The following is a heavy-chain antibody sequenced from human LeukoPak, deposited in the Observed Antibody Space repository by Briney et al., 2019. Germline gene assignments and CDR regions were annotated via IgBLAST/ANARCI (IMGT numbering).Heavy chain of an antibody. Sequence: PSETLSLTCTVSGDSIDSYYWSWIRQPPGKGLECIGHIYYTGSTYYKPSLESRVTISVDTAKNQISLKLSSVTAADTAIYYCARQGYDILTGYIDAFDIWGQGTMVTVSS. CDR3: ARQGYDILTGYIDAFDI. D-gene: IGHD3-9*01. J-gene: IGHJ3*02. V-gene: IGHV4-59*08. CDR2: IYYTGST. CDR1: GDSIDSYY.